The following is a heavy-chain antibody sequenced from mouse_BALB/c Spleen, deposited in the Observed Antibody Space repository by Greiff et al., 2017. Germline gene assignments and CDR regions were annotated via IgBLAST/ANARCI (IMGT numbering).Heavy chain of an antibody. D-gene: IGHD1-1*02. V-gene: IGHV5-6-5*01. J-gene: IGHJ1*01. CDR2: ISSGGST. CDR3: ARAGGNLYFDV. CDR1: GFTFSSYA. Sequence: EVKLMESGGGLVKPGGSLKLSCAASGFTFSSYAMSWVRQTPEKRLEWVASISSGGSTYYPDSVKGRFTISRDNARNILYLQMSSLRSEDTAMYYCARAGGNLYFDVWGAGTTVTVSS.